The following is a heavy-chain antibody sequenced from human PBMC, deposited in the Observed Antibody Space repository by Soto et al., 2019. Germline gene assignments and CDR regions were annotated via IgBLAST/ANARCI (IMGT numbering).Heavy chain of an antibody. J-gene: IGHJ4*02. CDR2: IKSKTDGGTT. D-gene: IGHD6-6*01. Sequence: EVQLVESGGGLVQPGGSLRLSCAASGFTFTNAWMSWVRQAPGKGLEWVGRIKSKTDGGTTDYAAAVKGRFTVSRDDSKNTLFLQMNSLKTEDTAVYYCTTYTSSSFGSWGQGTLVTVSS. V-gene: IGHV3-15*01. CDR3: TTYTSSSFGS. CDR1: GFTFTNAW.